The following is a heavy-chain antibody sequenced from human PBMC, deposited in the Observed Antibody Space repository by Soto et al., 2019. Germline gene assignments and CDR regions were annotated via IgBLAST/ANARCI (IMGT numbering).Heavy chain of an antibody. J-gene: IGHJ4*02. CDR3: TKDRHPDGIWTFDF. CDR2: LGGGGDT. CDR1: GFTFGTYT. D-gene: IGHD3-9*01. V-gene: IGHV3-23*01. Sequence: SLRLSCAASGFTFGTYTMNWVRQAPGKGLEWVSALGGGGDTHYAESVKGRFTISRDYSKNILLLQMNSLRDEDSAIYYCTKDRHPDGIWTFDFRGQGTLDTGSS.